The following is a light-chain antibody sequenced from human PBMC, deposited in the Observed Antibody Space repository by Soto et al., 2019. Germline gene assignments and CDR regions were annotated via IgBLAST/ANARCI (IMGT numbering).Light chain of an antibody. CDR1: HDISTY. CDR3: QHYTLYSAP. Sequence: RLTQSPSSLSASVGDTVTISCRTSHDISTYLSWYQHKPGKAPTLLIFGASSLHNGVPPRFAGSGYGSEFTLTINRLQPDDFATYYCQHYTLYSAPFGQG. V-gene: IGKV1-5*01. CDR2: GAS. J-gene: IGKJ5*01.